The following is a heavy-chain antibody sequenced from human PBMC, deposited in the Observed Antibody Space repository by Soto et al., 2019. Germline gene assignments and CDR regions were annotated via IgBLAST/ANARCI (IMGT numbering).Heavy chain of an antibody. D-gene: IGHD2-15*01. J-gene: IGHJ6*03. CDR2: ISGSGGST. V-gene: IGHV3-23*01. CDR1: GFTFSSYA. CDR3: AKGRGGKYYYYYMDV. Sequence: GGSLRLSCAASGFTFSSYAMSWVRQAPGKGLEWVSAISGSGGSTYYADSVKGRFTISRDNSKNTLYLQMNSLRADDTAVYYCAKGRGGKYYYYYMDVWGKGTTVTVSS.